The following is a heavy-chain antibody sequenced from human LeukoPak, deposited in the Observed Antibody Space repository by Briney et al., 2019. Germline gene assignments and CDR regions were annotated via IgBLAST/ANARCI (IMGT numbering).Heavy chain of an antibody. CDR3: ARGSNYYGSGSAYYYYIDV. V-gene: IGHV4-4*07. Sequence: PSETLSLTCTFSGGSINNFYWSWIRQPAGKGLEWIGRIHASENTNYNPSLKSRVTMSVDTSKNQFSLKLSSVTAADTAVYYCARGSNYYGSGSAYYYYIDVWGKGTTVTVSS. CDR2: IHASENT. D-gene: IGHD3-10*01. J-gene: IGHJ6*03. CDR1: GGSINNFY.